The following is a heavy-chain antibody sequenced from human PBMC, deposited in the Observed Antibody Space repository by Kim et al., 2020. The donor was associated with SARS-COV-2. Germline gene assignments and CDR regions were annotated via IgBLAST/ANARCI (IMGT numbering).Heavy chain of an antibody. CDR3: ARGSGGPDGYYGSGSYDRVAIDV. CDR2: ISSSSSTI. CDR1: GFTFSSYS. Sequence: GGSLRLSCAASGFTFSSYSMNWVRQAPGKGLEWVSYISSSSSTIYYADSVKGRFTISRDNSKNSLYLQMNSLRAEDTAVYYCARGSGGPDGYYGSGSYDRVAIDVWGQGTTVTVSS. J-gene: IGHJ6*02. V-gene: IGHV3-48*01. D-gene: IGHD3-10*01.